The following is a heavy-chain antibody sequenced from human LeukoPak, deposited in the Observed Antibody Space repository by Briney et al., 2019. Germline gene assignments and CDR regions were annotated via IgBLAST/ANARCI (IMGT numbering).Heavy chain of an antibody. CDR3: ARVGYYGSGIPADY. J-gene: IGHJ4*02. V-gene: IGHV1-2*02. CDR1: GYTFSDYY. Sequence: ASVKVSCKASGYTFSDYYMHWVRQAPGQGLEWMGWINPNSGGTNYAQKFQGRVTMTRDTSISTAYMELSRLRSDDTAVYYCARVGYYGSGIPADYWGQGTLVTVSS. CDR2: INPNSGGT. D-gene: IGHD3-10*01.